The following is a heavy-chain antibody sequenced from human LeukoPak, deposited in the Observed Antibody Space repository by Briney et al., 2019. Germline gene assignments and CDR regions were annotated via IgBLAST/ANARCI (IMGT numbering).Heavy chain of an antibody. CDR1: GFTVSSNY. Sequence: GGSLRLSCAASGFTVSSNYMSWVRQAPGKGLEGVSVIYSGGSTYYADSVKSRFTISRDNSKNTLYLQMNSLRAEDTAVYYCARVEGYSYGFESGMDVWGKGTTVTVSS. CDR2: IYSGGST. D-gene: IGHD5-18*01. J-gene: IGHJ6*03. CDR3: ARVEGYSYGFESGMDV. V-gene: IGHV3-66*01.